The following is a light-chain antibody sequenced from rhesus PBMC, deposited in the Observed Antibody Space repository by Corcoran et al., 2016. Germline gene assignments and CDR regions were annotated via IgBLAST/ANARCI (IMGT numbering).Light chain of an antibody. V-gene: IGKV1-25*01. Sequence: DIQMTQSPSSLSASVGDTVTITCRASQGINNNLAWYQQRPGKAPKLLIYYVSTLQSGVPSRFSGNGAGTDFTLTISSLQPEDFATYFCQHAYSTPWTFGQGTKVEIK. CDR2: YVS. CDR3: QHAYSTPWT. J-gene: IGKJ1*01. CDR1: QGINNN.